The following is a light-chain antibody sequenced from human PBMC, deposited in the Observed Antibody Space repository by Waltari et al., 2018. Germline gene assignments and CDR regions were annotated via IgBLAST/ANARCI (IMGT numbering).Light chain of an antibody. Sequence: DTQMTQSPSSLSPSVGDRVTITCRTSQSITTYLNWYQQKPGKAPKPLIYSASTLQSGAPSRFSGSGSGTDFTLTISSLQPEDFATYFCQQFNASPRTFGQGTNVEIK. CDR3: QQFNASPRT. V-gene: IGKV1-39*01. CDR1: QSITTY. J-gene: IGKJ1*01. CDR2: SAS.